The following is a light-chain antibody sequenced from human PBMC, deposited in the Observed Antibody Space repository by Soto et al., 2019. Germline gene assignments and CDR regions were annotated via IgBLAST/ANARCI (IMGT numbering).Light chain of an antibody. CDR1: QSVSGNY. CDR2: GSS. J-gene: IGKJ2*01. V-gene: IGKV3-20*01. CDR3: QQYGRSPPYT. Sequence: EIVLTQSPGTLSLSPGERATLSCRASQSVSGNYLAWYQQKPGQSPRLLIYGSSDRATGIPDRFSGSGSGTDFTLTITIVEPEDFAVYYCQQYGRSPPYTFGQGTKLEIK.